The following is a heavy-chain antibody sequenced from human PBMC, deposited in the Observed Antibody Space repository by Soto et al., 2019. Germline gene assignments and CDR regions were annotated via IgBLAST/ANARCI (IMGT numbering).Heavy chain of an antibody. Sequence: QVQLQESGPGLVKPSQTLSLTCTVSGGSISSGGYYWSWIRQHPGKGLEWIGYIYYSGSTYYNPSLKSRVTISVDTSKNQFSLKLSSVTAADTAVYYCARDGDQRYFDWLPSSYYYGMDVWGHGTTVTVSS. D-gene: IGHD3-9*01. CDR2: IYYSGST. J-gene: IGHJ6*02. V-gene: IGHV4-31*03. CDR1: GGSISSGGYY. CDR3: ARDGDQRYFDWLPSSYYYGMDV.